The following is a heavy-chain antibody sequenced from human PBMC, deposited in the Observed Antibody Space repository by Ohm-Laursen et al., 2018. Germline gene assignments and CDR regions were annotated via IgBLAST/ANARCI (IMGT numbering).Heavy chain of an antibody. D-gene: IGHD3-22*01. CDR1: GHTLSELS. V-gene: IGHV1-24*01. CDR2: LDPEDGET. CDR3: AIHDYYDSSGYYVSGDY. Sequence: SVKVSCKVSGHTLSELSMHWVRQAPGKGLEWMGGLDPEDGETIYAQKFQGRVTMTEDTSTDTAYMELSSLRSEDTAVYYCAIHDYYDSSGYYVSGDYWGQGTLVTVSS. J-gene: IGHJ4*02.